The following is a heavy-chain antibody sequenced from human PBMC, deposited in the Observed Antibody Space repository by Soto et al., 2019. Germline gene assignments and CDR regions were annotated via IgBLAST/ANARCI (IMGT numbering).Heavy chain of an antibody. CDR2: IIPIFGTA. CDR3: GRGPMVRGVIYGAFDI. D-gene: IGHD3-10*01. CDR1: GGTFSSYA. Sequence: QVQLVQSGAEVKKPGSSVKVSCKASGGTFSSYAISWVRQAPGQGLEWMGGIIPIFGTANYAQKFQGRVTITADESTSTAYMELSSLRSEDTAVYYCGRGPMVRGVIYGAFDIWGQGTMVTVSS. V-gene: IGHV1-69*01. J-gene: IGHJ3*02.